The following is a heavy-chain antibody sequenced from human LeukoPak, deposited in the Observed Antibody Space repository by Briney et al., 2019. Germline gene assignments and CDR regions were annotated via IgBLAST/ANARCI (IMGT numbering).Heavy chain of an antibody. CDR1: GFTFSSYA. CDR2: ISSSSSNT. Sequence: PGGSLRLSCAASGFTFSSYAMSWVRQAPGKGLEWVSVISSSSSNTYYADSVKGRFTISRDNSKNTLYLQMNSLRAEDTAVYYCASLTDIVMVVAATPYYWGQGTLVTVSS. CDR3: ASLTDIVMVVAATPYY. V-gene: IGHV3-23*01. J-gene: IGHJ4*02. D-gene: IGHD2-15*01.